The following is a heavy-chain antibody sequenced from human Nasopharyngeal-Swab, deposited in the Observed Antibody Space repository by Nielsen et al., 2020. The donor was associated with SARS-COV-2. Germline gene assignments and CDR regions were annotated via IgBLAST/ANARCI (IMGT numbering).Heavy chain of an antibody. J-gene: IGHJ3*02. CDR3: ARDENYYDSSGYYLVRAAFDI. V-gene: IGHV1-46*01. Sequence: WVRQAPGQGLEWMGIINPSGGSTRYAQKFQGRVTMTRDTSTSTAYMELGSLRSEDTAVYYCARDENYYDSSGYYLVRAAFDIWGQGTMVTVSS. CDR2: INPSGGST. D-gene: IGHD3-22*01.